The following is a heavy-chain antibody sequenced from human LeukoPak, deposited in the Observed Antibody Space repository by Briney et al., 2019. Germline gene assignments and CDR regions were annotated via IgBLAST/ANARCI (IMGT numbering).Heavy chain of an antibody. D-gene: IGHD6-13*01. J-gene: IGHJ3*02. CDR3: GGVDSSSWYSDPHAFDI. Sequence: GGSLRLSCAASGFTFSSYGMHWVRQAPGKGLEWVAVISYDGSNKYYADSVKGRFTISRDNSKNTLYLQMNSLRAEDTAVYYCGGVDSSSWYSDPHAFDIWGQGTMVTVSS. CDR2: ISYDGSNK. CDR1: GFTFSSYG. V-gene: IGHV3-30*03.